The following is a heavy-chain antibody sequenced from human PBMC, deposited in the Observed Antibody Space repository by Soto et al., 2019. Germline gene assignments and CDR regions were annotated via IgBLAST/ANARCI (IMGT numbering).Heavy chain of an antibody. D-gene: IGHD3-22*01. CDR2: ISSSSSYI. CDR1: GFTFSSYT. CDR3: ARDQYDSRGYNNNIDY. V-gene: IGHV3-21*01. Sequence: GGSLRLSCAASGFTFSSYTMNWVRQAPGKGLEWVSSISSSSSYIYYGDSVKGRFTISRDNAKNSLFLQMNSLRAEDTAVYYCARDQYDSRGYNNNIDYWGQGTLVTVSS. J-gene: IGHJ4*02.